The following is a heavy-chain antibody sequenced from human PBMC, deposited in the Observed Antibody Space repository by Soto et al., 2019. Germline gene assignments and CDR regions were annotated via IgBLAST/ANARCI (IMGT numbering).Heavy chain of an antibody. CDR3: SRAGYSSGWYHWYFDF. J-gene: IGHJ2*01. CDR1: GYTFSNYG. Sequence: QVHLVQSGAEVKKPRASVNLYCKASGYTFSNYGIYWVRQAPGQRLEWMGWINAGNGNTKYSEKFQGRVTMTRATSASTAYMALSSLRAEDTAVYFCSRAGYSSGWYHWYFDFWGRGTLVTVSS. CDR2: INAGNGNT. D-gene: IGHD6-19*01. V-gene: IGHV1-3*01.